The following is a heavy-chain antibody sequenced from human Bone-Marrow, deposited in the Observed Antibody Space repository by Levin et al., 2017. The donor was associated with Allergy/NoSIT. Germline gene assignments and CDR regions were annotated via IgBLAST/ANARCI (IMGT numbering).Heavy chain of an antibody. Sequence: PGGSLRLSCAASAFTFSDYHVSWIRQAPGKGLEWVSYISSSGGTIYYADSVKGRFTISRDNAKNSLYLQMNSLRVEDTAVYYCARDTAMVTYQYGMDVWGQGTTVTVSS. J-gene: IGHJ6*02. CDR2: ISSSGGTI. CDR1: AFTFSDYH. CDR3: ARDTAMVTYQYGMDV. D-gene: IGHD5-18*01. V-gene: IGHV3-11*01.